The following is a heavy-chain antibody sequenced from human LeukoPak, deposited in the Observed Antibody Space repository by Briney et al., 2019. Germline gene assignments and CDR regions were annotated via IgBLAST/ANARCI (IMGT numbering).Heavy chain of an antibody. CDR2: IYYSGST. Sequence: SETLSLTCTVSGGSISSYYWSWIRQPPGKGLEWIGYIYYSGSTNYNPSPKSRVTISVDTSKNQFSLKLSSVTAADTAVYYCARVGHYDYVWGSYRYTTGPIDYWGQGTLVTVSS. CDR1: GGSISSYY. V-gene: IGHV4-59*01. D-gene: IGHD3-16*02. CDR3: ARVGHYDYVWGSYRYTTGPIDY. J-gene: IGHJ4*02.